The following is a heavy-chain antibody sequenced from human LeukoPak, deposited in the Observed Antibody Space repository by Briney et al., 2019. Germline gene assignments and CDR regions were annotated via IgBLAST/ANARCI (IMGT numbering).Heavy chain of an antibody. CDR1: GGSFSGYY. V-gene: IGHV4-34*01. CDR2: INHSGST. J-gene: IGHJ6*03. Sequence: SETLSLTCAVYGGSFSGYYWSWIRQPPGKGLEWIGEINHSGSTNYNPSLKRRVTISVDTSKNQFSLKLSSVTAADTAVYYCARGGKGPVSYYYYMDVWGKGTTVTVSS. D-gene: IGHD1-14*01. CDR3: ARGGKGPVSYYYYMDV.